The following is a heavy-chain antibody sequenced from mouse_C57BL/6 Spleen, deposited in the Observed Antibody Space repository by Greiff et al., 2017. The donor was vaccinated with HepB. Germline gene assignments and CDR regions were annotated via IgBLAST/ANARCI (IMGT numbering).Heavy chain of an antibody. CDR3: TRMGTRDSSGYGY. Sequence: EVQPQQSGTVLARPGASVKMSCKTSGYTFTSYWMHWVKQRPEQGLEWIGAIYPGNSDTSYNQKFKGKAKLTAVTSASTAYMELSSLTNEDSAVYDCTRMGTRDSSGYGYWGQGTTLTVSS. J-gene: IGHJ2*01. D-gene: IGHD3-2*02. CDR1: GYTFTSYW. CDR2: IYPGNSDT. V-gene: IGHV1-5*01.